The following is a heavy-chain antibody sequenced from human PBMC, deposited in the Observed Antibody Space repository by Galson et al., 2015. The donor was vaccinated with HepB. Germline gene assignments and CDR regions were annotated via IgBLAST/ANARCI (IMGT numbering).Heavy chain of an antibody. CDR2: MNPNSGNT. CDR3: ARGPREYSSGWLLGMDV. CDR1: GYTFTSYD. Sequence: SVKVSCKASGYTFTSYDINWVRQATGQGLEWMGWMNPNSGNTGYAQKFQGRVTMTRNTSISTAYMELSSLRSEDTAVYYCARGPREYSSGWLLGMDVWGQGTTVTVSS. J-gene: IGHJ6*02. V-gene: IGHV1-8*01. D-gene: IGHD6-19*01.